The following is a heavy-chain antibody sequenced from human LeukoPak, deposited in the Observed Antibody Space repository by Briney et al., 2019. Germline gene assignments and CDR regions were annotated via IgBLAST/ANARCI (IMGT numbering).Heavy chain of an antibody. J-gene: IGHJ5*02. CDR3: ARVVSKGWFDP. CDR1: GFTFSTFW. Sequence: GGSLGLSCAASGFTFSTFWMGWVRRAPGKGLEWVANIKEDGSEIYYVDSVRGRFTISRDNAKNSLYLQMNSLRAEDTALYYCARVVSKGWFDPWGQGTLVIVSS. V-gene: IGHV3-7*05. D-gene: IGHD2-8*01. CDR2: IKEDGSEI.